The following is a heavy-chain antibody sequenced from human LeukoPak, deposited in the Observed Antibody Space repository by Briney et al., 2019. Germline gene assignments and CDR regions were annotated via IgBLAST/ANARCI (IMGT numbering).Heavy chain of an antibody. CDR3: AKDRSGSSDSGYAH. D-gene: IGHD5-12*01. V-gene: IGHV3-30*02. CDR1: GFTFSSYG. CDR2: IRYDGSNK. J-gene: IGHJ4*02. Sequence: PGGSLRLSCAASGFTFSSYGMHWVRQAPGKGLEWVAFIRYDGSNKYYADSVKGRFTISRDNSKNTLYLQMNNLRAEDTAVYYCAKDRSGSSDSGYAHWGQGTLVTVSS.